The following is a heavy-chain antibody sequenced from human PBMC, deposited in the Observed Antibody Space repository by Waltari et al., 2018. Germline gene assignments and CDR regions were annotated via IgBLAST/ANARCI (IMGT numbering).Heavy chain of an antibody. CDR2: ISSSVSTI. CDR1: GFTFSSSE. Sequence: EVQLVESGGGLVQPGGSLRLSCAASGFTFSSSEMNWVRQAPGKGLEWVSYISSSVSTIYYADSVKGRFTISRDNAKNSLYLQMNSLRAEDTAVYYCARGPAAAGNWFDPWGQGTLVTVSS. V-gene: IGHV3-48*03. J-gene: IGHJ5*02. D-gene: IGHD6-13*01. CDR3: ARGPAAAGNWFDP.